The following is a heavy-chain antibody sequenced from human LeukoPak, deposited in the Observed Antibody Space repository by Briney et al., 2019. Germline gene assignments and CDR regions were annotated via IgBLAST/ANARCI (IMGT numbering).Heavy chain of an antibody. CDR2: IIPTFGTA. CDR1: GGTFSSYA. D-gene: IGHD1/OR15-1a*01. J-gene: IGHJ6*03. CDR3: ARDSVSPADGSAGTNYYYYYYMDV. Sequence: SVKVSCKASGGTFSSYAISWVRQAPGQGLEWMGGIIPTFGTANYAQKFQGRVTITADESTSTAYMELSSLRSEDTAVYYCARDSVSPADGSAGTNYYYYYYMDVWGKGTTVTVSS. V-gene: IGHV1-69*13.